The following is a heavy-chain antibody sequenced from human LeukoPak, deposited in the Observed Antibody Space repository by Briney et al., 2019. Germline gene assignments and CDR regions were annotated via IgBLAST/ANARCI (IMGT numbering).Heavy chain of an antibody. J-gene: IGHJ4*02. CDR3: ATVPAAILNY. D-gene: IGHD2-2*02. CDR2: ISGSGGST. Sequence: GGSLRLSCAASGFTFSSYAMSWVRQAPGKGLEWVSAISGSGGSTYYADSAKGRFTISRDNSKNTLYLQMNSLRDEDTAVYYCATVPAAILNYWGQGTLVTVSS. CDR1: GFTFSSYA. V-gene: IGHV3-23*01.